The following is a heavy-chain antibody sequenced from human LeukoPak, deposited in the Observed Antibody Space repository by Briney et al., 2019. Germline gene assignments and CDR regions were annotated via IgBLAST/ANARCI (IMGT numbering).Heavy chain of an antibody. Sequence: PGGSLRLSCAASGFTFSSYSMNWVRQAPGKGLEWVSSISSSSSYIFYADSVKGRFTISRDNAKNSLYLQMNSLRAEDTAVYFCAREIGDYFDYWGQGTLVTVSS. CDR3: AREIGDYFDY. J-gene: IGHJ4*02. V-gene: IGHV3-21*01. CDR1: GFTFSSYS. D-gene: IGHD2-15*01. CDR2: ISSSSSYI.